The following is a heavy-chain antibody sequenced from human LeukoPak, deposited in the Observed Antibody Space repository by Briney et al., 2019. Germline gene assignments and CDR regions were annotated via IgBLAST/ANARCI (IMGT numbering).Heavy chain of an antibody. V-gene: IGHV5-51*01. CDR3: ARTDGCSGGSCYSAWFDP. CDR2: IYPGDSDT. CDR1: GYSFTSYW. J-gene: IGHJ5*02. Sequence: GESLKISCKGSGYSFTSYWIGWVRQMPGKGLEWMGIIYPGDSDTRYSPSFQGQVTISADKSISTAYLQWSSLKASDTAMYYCARTDGCSGGSCYSAWFDPWGQGTLVTVSS. D-gene: IGHD2-15*01.